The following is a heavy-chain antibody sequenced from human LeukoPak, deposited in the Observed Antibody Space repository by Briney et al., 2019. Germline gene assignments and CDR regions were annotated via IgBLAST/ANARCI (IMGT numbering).Heavy chain of an antibody. CDR1: GFTVSSNY. CDR2: IYSGGST. V-gene: IGHV3-53*01. D-gene: IGHD6-13*01. CDR3: ARVGESSSWSHPFGY. J-gene: IGHJ4*02. Sequence: GGSLRLSCAASGFTVSSNYMSWVRQAPGKGLEWVSVIYSGGSTYYADSVKGRFTISRDNSKNTLYLQMNSLRAEDTAVYYCARVGESSSWSHPFGYWGQGTLVTVSS.